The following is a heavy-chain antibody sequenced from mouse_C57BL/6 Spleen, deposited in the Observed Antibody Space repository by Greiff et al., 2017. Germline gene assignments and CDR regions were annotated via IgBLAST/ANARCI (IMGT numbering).Heavy chain of an antibody. CDR2: IRHTANGSTT. V-gene: IGHV7-3*01. Sequence: EVQVVESGGGLVQPGGSLSLSCAASGFTFTDYYMSWVRQPPGKALEWLGFIRHTANGSTTEYSASVKGRFTISRDNSQSILYLQMNALRADDSATYYCARGNYYGSSLFAYWGQGTLVTVSA. CDR1: GFTFTDYY. J-gene: IGHJ3*01. CDR3: ARGNYYGSSLFAY. D-gene: IGHD1-1*01.